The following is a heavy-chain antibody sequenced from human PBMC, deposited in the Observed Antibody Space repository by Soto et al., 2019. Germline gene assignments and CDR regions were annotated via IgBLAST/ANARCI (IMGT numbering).Heavy chain of an antibody. D-gene: IGHD6-19*01. CDR3: TREQSDDNYFDP. CDR1: VAALSSGVYF. Sequence: PSETLSLTSTVSVAALSSGVYFYTWVRQPPGKGLEWRGYIYYSGGTNFNPSLKSRVTISLDKSKSQFSLRLISVTAADTAVYYCTREQSDDNYFDPWGQGTLVTVS. V-gene: IGHV4-61*08. J-gene: IGHJ5*02. CDR2: IYYSGGT.